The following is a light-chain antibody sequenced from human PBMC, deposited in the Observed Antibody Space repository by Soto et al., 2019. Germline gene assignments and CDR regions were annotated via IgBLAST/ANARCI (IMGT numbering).Light chain of an antibody. CDR2: DAS. CDR3: QQRSIWLSSIT. CDR1: QSVSSY. J-gene: IGKJ5*01. Sequence: EIVLTQSPATLSLSPGERATLSCRASQSVSSYLAWYQQKPGQAPRLLIYDASNRATGIPARFSGSGSGTDFTLTISSLEPEDFAVYYCQQRSIWLSSITFGQGTRLEIK. V-gene: IGKV3-11*01.